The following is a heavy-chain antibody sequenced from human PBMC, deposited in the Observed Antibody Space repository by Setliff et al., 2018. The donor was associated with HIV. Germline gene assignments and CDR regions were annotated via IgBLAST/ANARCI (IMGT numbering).Heavy chain of an antibody. Sequence: SETLSLTCTVSGASISSSSHHWAWIRQPPGKGLEYIGNIYYTGSTHHNPSLESRVATSVDTSKNQFSLKLSSVTAADTAVYYCARDYSGWYYFDYWGKGMLVTVSS. CDR2: IYYTGST. CDR3: ARDYSGWYYFDY. D-gene: IGHD6-19*01. CDR1: GASISSSSHH. J-gene: IGHJ4*02. V-gene: IGHV4-39*02.